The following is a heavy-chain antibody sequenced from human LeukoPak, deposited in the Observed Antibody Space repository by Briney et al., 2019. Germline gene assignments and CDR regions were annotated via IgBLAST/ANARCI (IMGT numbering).Heavy chain of an antibody. CDR2: ISWNSGSI. J-gene: IGHJ4*02. Sequence: GRSLRLSCAASGFTFDDYAMHWVRQAPGKGLEWVSGISWNSGSIGYADSVKGRFTISRDNAKNSLYLQMNSLRAEDTALYYCARGGSDTAMAHDYWGQGTLVTVSS. CDR1: GFTFDDYA. V-gene: IGHV3-9*01. CDR3: ARGGSDTAMAHDY. D-gene: IGHD5-18*01.